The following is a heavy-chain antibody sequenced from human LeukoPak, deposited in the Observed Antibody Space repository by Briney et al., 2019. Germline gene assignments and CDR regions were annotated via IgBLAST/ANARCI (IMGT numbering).Heavy chain of an antibody. CDR3: ARRDDFNAY. J-gene: IGHJ4*02. CDR1: GGSIKSSTDY. D-gene: IGHD2-21*02. Sequence: SETLSLTCTVSGGSIKSSTDYFWGWIRQPPGKGLERIGSIFYSGSTYYNPSLKSRVTMSVDTSKNQFSLTLSSVTAADTAVYYCARRDDFNAYWGQGTLVTVSS. V-gene: IGHV4-39*01. CDR2: IFYSGST.